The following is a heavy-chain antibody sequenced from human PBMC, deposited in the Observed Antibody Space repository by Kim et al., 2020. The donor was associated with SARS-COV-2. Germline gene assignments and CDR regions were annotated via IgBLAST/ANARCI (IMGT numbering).Heavy chain of an antibody. CDR2: IYYSGST. CDR3: ASVTPTDRKDYDYVWGSYYYNWFDP. J-gene: IGHJ5*02. D-gene: IGHD3-16*01. CDR1: GGSISSSSYY. Sequence: SETPSLTCTVSGGSISSSSYYWGWIRQPPGKGLEWIGSIYYSGSTYYNPSLKSRVTISVDTSKNQFSLKLSSVTAADTAVYYCASVTPTDRKDYDYVWGSYYYNWFDPWGQGTLVTVSS. V-gene: IGHV4-39*01.